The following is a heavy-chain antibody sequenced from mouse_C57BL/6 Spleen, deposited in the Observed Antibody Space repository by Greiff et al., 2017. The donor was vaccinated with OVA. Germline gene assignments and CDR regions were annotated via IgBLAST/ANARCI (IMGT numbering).Heavy chain of an antibody. CDR1: GFTFSSYG. CDR3: ARHDYDYDPWYFDV. Sequence: EVMLVESGGDLVKPGGSLKLSCAASGFTFSSYGMSWVRQTPDKRLEWVATISSGGSYTYYPDSVKGRFTISRDNAKNTLYLQMSSLKSEDTAMYYCARHDYDYDPWYFDVWGTGTTVTVSS. CDR2: ISSGGSYT. D-gene: IGHD2-4*01. V-gene: IGHV5-6*01. J-gene: IGHJ1*03.